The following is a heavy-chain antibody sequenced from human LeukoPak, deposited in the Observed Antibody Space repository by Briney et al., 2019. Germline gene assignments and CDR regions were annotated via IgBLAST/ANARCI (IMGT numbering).Heavy chain of an antibody. CDR3: AKDLEVIDALPDS. CDR2: ISSSSSTI. D-gene: IGHD2-21*01. V-gene: IGHV3-48*01. J-gene: IGHJ4*02. CDR1: GFTFSSYS. Sequence: GGSLRLSCAASGFTFSSYSMNWVRQAPGKGLEWVSYISSSSSTIYYADSVKGRFTISRDNSKNTLHLQMSGLTTEDTGLYYCAKDLEVIDALPDSWGQGTLVRVSS.